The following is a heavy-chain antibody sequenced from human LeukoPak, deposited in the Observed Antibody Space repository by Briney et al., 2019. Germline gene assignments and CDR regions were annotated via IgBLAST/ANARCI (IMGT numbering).Heavy chain of an antibody. V-gene: IGHV3-23*01. CDR2: ISGSGGDT. J-gene: IGHJ4*02. CDR1: GLTFSDYA. D-gene: IGHD3-22*01. Sequence: PGGSLRLSCAASGLTFSDYAMRWVRQAPGKGLEWVSTISGSGGDTHYADSVKGRFTISRDNSKNTLYLQMNSLRAEDTAVYYCAKPLMYYYDSSGYYFPFDSWGQGTLVTVSS. CDR3: AKPLMYYYDSSGYYFPFDS.